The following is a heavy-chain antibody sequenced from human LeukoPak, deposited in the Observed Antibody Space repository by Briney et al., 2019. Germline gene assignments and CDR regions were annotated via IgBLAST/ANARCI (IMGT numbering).Heavy chain of an antibody. J-gene: IGHJ4*02. V-gene: IGHV4-59*01. D-gene: IGHD3-10*01. Sequence: AETLSLTCTVSGGSISSYYWSWIRQPPGKGLEWIGYIYYSGSTNYNPSLKSRVTISVDTSKNQFSLKLSSVTAADTAVYYCARGHYYGSGRGYFDYWGQGTLVTVSS. CDR3: ARGHYYGSGRGYFDY. CDR2: IYYSGST. CDR1: GGSISSYY.